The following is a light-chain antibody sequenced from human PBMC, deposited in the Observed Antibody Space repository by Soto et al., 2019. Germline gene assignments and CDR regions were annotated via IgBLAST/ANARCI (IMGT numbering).Light chain of an antibody. CDR2: EDR. J-gene: IGLJ3*02. V-gene: IGLV6-57*04. CDR3: CSYAGSYTLGV. CDR1: SGDIASNY. Sequence: NFMLTQPHSVSESPGKTVTISCTRSSGDIASNYVQWYQQRPGSAPTTVIYEDRQRPSGVPDRFSGSKSGNTASLTISGLQAEDEADYYCCSYAGSYTLGVFGGGTKLTVL.